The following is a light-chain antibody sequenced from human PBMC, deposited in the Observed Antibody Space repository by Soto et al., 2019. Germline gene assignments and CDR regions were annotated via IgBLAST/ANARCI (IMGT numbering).Light chain of an antibody. CDR1: QSVLYSSNNKNY. CDR2: WAS. J-gene: IGKJ1*01. CDR3: QKYYSTPPT. Sequence: DIVMTQSPDSLAVSLGERATINCKSSQSVLYSSNNKNYLAWYQQKPGQPPKLLIYWASTRESGVPDRFSGSGSGTDFPPTIRSLQAEDVAVYYCQKYYSTPPTSGKGTKVEIK. V-gene: IGKV4-1*01.